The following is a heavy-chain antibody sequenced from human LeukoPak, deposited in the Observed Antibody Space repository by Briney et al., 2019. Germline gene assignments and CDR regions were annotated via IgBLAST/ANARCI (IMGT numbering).Heavy chain of an antibody. J-gene: IGHJ4*02. Sequence: GGSLRLSCAASGFTFSSYEMNWVRQAPGKGLEWVSYISSSGSTIYYADSVKGRFTISRDNAKNSLYLQMNSLRAEDTAVYYCAKTRTTPYYYDSSGSYSSRGDYWGQGTLVTVSS. V-gene: IGHV3-48*03. D-gene: IGHD3-22*01. CDR1: GFTFSSYE. CDR2: ISSSGSTI. CDR3: AKTRTTPYYYDSSGSYSSRGDY.